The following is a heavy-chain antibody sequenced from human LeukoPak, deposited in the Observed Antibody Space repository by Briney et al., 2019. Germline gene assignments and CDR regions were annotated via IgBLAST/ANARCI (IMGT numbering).Heavy chain of an antibody. Sequence: ASVNVSCKASGYTFTSYGISWVRQAPGQGLEWMGWISAYNGNTNYAQKLQGRVTMTTDTSTSTAYMELRSLRSDDTAVYYCARLAWGLGLPAAIFDYWGQGTLVTVSS. CDR2: ISAYNGNT. D-gene: IGHD2-2*02. CDR1: GYTFTSYG. V-gene: IGHV1-18*01. J-gene: IGHJ4*02. CDR3: ARLAWGLGLPAAIFDY.